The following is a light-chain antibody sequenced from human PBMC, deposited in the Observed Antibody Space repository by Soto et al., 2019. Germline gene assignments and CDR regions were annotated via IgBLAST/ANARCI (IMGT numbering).Light chain of an antibody. CDR3: QQYKNLYT. V-gene: IGKV1-5*01. J-gene: IGKJ2*01. Sequence: DIQMTQSPSTLSASVGDRVTITCRASQTISGWLAWYQQKPGKAPKLLIYDASSLESGVPSRFSGSESGTEYTLTISSLQPDDFATYYCQQYKNLYTFGQGTKVDIK. CDR2: DAS. CDR1: QTISGW.